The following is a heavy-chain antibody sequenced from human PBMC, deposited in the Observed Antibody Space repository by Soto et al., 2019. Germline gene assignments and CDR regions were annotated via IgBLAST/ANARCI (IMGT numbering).Heavy chain of an antibody. D-gene: IGHD3-16*01. CDR3: AGGWPADYFVH. Sequence: SETLSLTCTVSGDSVNSGTYYWSWIRQPPGKGLEWVGYIYHTGRTNYNPSLKNRVTISIDTSKNQFSLNLSSVTAADTAVYFCAGGWPADYFVHWGQGTLVTVSS. V-gene: IGHV4-61*01. CDR1: GDSVNSGTYY. J-gene: IGHJ4*02. CDR2: IYHTGRT.